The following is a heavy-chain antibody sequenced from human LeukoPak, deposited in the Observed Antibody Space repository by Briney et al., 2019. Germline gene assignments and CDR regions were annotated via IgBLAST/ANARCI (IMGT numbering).Heavy chain of an antibody. Sequence: QPGGSLRLSCAASGFTVSSNYMSWVRQAPGKGLEWVSAISGSGGSAYYADSVKGRFTISRDNSKNTLYLQMNSLRAEDTAVYYCAKASSWLLDYYMDVWGKGTTVTISS. V-gene: IGHV3-23*01. J-gene: IGHJ6*03. CDR1: GFTVSSNY. D-gene: IGHD5-12*01. CDR2: ISGSGGSA. CDR3: AKASSWLLDYYMDV.